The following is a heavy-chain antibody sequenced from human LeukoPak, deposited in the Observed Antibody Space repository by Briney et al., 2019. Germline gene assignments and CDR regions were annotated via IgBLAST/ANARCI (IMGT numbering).Heavy chain of an antibody. J-gene: IGHJ6*02. CDR2: IRSKAYGTTT. V-gene: IGHV3-49*04. CDR3: SRGPILLWIHNGMDV. CDR1: GFIFGDYA. Sequence: GGSLRRSCTASGFIFGDYAMSWVRQAPGQGLEWVGFIRSKAYGTTTEYAVSVKGRFTISRDDSKGIAYLQMDNLKSEDTALYYCSRGPILLWIHNGMDVWGQGTTVTVSS. D-gene: IGHD3-10*01.